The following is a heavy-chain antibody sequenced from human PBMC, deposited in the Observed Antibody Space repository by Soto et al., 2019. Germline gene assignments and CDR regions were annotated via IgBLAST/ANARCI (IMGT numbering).Heavy chain of an antibody. CDR2: ISSSSSYI. D-gene: IGHD3-22*01. Sequence: EVQLVESGGGLVKPGGSLRLSCAAPGFTFSSYSMNWVRQAPGKGLEWVSSISSSSSYIYYADSVKGRFTISRDNAKNSLYLQMNSLRAEDTAVYYCAREGFDSSGYYRGLDYWGQGTLVTVSS. CDR3: AREGFDSSGYYRGLDY. CDR1: GFTFSSYS. V-gene: IGHV3-21*01. J-gene: IGHJ4*02.